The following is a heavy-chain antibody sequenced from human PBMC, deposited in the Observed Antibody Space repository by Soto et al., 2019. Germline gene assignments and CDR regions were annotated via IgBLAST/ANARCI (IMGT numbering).Heavy chain of an antibody. CDR1: GYTFSSYA. Sequence: ASVKVSCKASGYTFSSYAISWVRQAPGQGLEWMGWIIPIFGTANYAQKFQGRVTITADESTSTAYMELSSLRSEDTAVYYCAGTGAKVWGGVTPGLSSHYYYGMDVWGQGTTVTVSS. J-gene: IGHJ6*02. V-gene: IGHV1-69*13. CDR2: IIPIFGTA. D-gene: IGHD3-16*01. CDR3: AGTGAKVWGGVTPGLSSHYYYGMDV.